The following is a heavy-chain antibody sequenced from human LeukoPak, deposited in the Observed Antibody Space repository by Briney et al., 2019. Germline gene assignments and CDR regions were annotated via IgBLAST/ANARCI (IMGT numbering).Heavy chain of an antibody. CDR3: ARDPGYYDSIY. J-gene: IGHJ4*02. CDR2: ISSSGSTI. CDR1: GFTFSDYY. Sequence: GGSLRLSCAASGFTFSDYYMSWIRQAPGKGLEWVSYISSSGSTIYYADSLKGRFTISRDNAKNSLHLQSNSLRAEDTAVYYCARDPGYYDSIYWGQGTLVTVSS. V-gene: IGHV3-11*04. D-gene: IGHD3-22*01.